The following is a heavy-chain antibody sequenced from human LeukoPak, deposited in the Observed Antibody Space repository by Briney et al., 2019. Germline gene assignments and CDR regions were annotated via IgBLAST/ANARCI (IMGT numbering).Heavy chain of an antibody. CDR2: IYYSGGT. CDR3: ARYAVAGTRNFDY. J-gene: IGHJ4*02. Sequence: PSETLSLTCTVSGGSISSYYWSWIRQPPGKGLEWIGYIYYSGGTNYNPSLKSRVTISVDTSKNQFSLKLSSMTAADTAVYYCARYAVAGTRNFDYWGQGTLVTVSS. V-gene: IGHV4-59*08. CDR1: GGSISSYY. D-gene: IGHD6-19*01.